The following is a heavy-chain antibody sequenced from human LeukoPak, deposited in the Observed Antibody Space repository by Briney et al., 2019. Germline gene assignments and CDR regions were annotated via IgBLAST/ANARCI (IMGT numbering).Heavy chain of an antibody. CDR1: GFTFSYNT. Sequence: GRSLRLSCAASGFTFSYNTMHWLRRAPGRGREWVVLVSYDGSIKRYADSVKGRFTISRDNPNNILYLQMNSLRAEDTAVYYCARDWQGGATDAFDIWGQGTMVTVSS. V-gene: IGHV3-30-3*01. D-gene: IGHD1-26*01. CDR3: ARDWQGGATDAFDI. J-gene: IGHJ3*02. CDR2: VSYDGSIK.